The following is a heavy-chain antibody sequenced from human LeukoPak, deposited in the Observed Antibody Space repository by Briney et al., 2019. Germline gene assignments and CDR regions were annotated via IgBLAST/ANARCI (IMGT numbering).Heavy chain of an antibody. CDR2: ISSSGSTI. J-gene: IGHJ5*01. D-gene: IGHD6-6*01. CDR1: GFTFSSYE. CDR3: TRAPRHFAS. Sequence: GGSLRLSCAASGFTFSSYEMNWVRQAPGKGLEWVSYISSSGSTIYYADSVKGRFTISRDNAKNSLYLQMSSLRVEDTAVYYCTRAPRHFASCGQGTLVTVSS. V-gene: IGHV3-48*03.